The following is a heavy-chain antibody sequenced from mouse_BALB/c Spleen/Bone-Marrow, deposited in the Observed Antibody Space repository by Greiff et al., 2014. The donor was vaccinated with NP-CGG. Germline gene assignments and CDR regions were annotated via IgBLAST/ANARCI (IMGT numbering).Heavy chain of an antibody. CDR1: GYTFTAYV. J-gene: IGHJ2*01. CDR2: INPYNDGT. Sequence: EVKLMESGPELVKPGASVKMSYKASGYTFTAYVMHWVKQKPGQGLEWIGYINPYNDGTNYIEKFKGKATLTSDIPSSTAYMELSSLTSEDSAVYYCAREGWLLRFDYWGQGTTLTVSS. D-gene: IGHD2-3*01. CDR3: AREGWLLRFDY. V-gene: IGHV1-14*01.